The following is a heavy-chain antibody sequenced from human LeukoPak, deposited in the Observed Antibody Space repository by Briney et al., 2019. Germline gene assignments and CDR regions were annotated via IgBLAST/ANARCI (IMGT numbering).Heavy chain of an antibody. CDR2: IYTIGST. V-gene: IGHV4-4*07. Sequence: SETLSPTSTVSGGSISSYHWSWIRQPAGRGLEWIGRIYTIGSTKYNAPHKRRVGMSVATSKNQFSLKLSSVTAADTAVFYCARENSGSYREFDYWGQGTLVTVSS. CDR1: GGSISSYH. J-gene: IGHJ4*02. D-gene: IGHD1-26*01. CDR3: ARENSGSYREFDY.